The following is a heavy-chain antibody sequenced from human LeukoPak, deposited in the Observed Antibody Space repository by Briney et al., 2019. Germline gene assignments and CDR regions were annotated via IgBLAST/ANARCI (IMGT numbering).Heavy chain of an antibody. CDR1: GFTFSDYY. CDR2: ISSSGSTI. V-gene: IGHV3-11*01. D-gene: IGHD2-21*01. J-gene: IGHJ6*02. Sequence: GGSLRLSCAASGFTFSDYYMSWIRQAPGKGLEWVSYISSSGSTIYYADSVKGRFTISKDNAKNSLYLQMNSLRAEDTAVYYCAREGTLILWKYGMDVWGQGTTVTVSS. CDR3: AREGTLILWKYGMDV.